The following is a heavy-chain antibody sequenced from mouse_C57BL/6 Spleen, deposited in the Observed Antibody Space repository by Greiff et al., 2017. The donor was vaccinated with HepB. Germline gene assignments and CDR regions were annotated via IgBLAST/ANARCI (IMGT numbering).Heavy chain of an antibody. CDR1: GYTFTSYT. V-gene: IGHV1-4*01. CDR2: INPSSGYT. D-gene: IGHD1-1*01. Sequence: VQLQQSGAELARPGASVKMSCKASGYTFTSYTMHWVKQRPGQGLEWIGYINPSSGYTKYNQKFKDKATLTADKSSSTAYMQLSSLTSEDSAVYYWARSQTTVVESHWYFDVWGTGTTVTVSS. J-gene: IGHJ1*03. CDR3: ARSQTTVVESHWYFDV.